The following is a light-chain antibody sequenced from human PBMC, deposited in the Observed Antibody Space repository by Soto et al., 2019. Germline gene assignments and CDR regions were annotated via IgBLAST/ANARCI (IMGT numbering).Light chain of an antibody. CDR3: QQYKNWPPIT. CDR2: GAS. V-gene: IGKV3-15*01. CDR1: QNVGSS. Sequence: EIVMTQSPATLSVSPGERATLSCSASQNVGSSLAWYQQEPGQAPRLLIYGASTRATGIPARFSGSGSGTEFTLTISSLQSEDFAVYFCQQYKNWPPITFGQGTRLEI. J-gene: IGKJ5*01.